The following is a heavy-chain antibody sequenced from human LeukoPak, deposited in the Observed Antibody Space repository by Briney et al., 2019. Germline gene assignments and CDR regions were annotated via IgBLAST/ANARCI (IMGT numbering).Heavy chain of an antibody. V-gene: IGHV3-30*02. D-gene: IGHD6-19*01. J-gene: IGHJ4*02. Sequence: GGSLRLSCVGSGFTFSVHWVRQVPGKGLEWLTFIRHDGTDQHYADSVKGRFTISRDNSKNTLYLQMNSLRVEDTAVYYCAKKRRPVAGTDLFDYWGQGTLVTVSS. CDR1: GFTFS. CDR2: IRHDGTDQ. CDR3: AKKRRPVAGTDLFDY.